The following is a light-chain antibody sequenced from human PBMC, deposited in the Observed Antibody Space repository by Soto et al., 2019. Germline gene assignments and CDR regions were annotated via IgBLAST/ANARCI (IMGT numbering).Light chain of an antibody. CDR3: SSYTTSSTLYV. J-gene: IGLJ1*01. V-gene: IGLV2-14*01. CDR1: NSDIGDYNY. Sequence: QSALTQPASVSGSPGQSITISCTGTNSDIGDYNYVSWYQQHPDKAPKLMIYEVSNRPSGVSNRFSGSKSGNTASLTISGLQAEDEADYYCSSYTTSSTLYVFGTGTKVTVL. CDR2: EVS.